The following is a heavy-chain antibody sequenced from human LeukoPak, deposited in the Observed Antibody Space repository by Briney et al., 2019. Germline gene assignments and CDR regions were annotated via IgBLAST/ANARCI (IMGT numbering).Heavy chain of an antibody. J-gene: IGHJ4*02. CDR3: ARESASWYRDY. V-gene: IGHV4-4*07. D-gene: IGHD6-13*01. Sequence: SETLSLTCTVPGGSISSDYWSWIWQTLGEGLEWIGRIYTSGSTNYNPSLKSRVTMSVDTPKNQFSLKLSSVTAADTAVYYCARESASWYRDYWGQGTLVTVSS. CDR1: GGSISSDY. CDR2: IYTSGST.